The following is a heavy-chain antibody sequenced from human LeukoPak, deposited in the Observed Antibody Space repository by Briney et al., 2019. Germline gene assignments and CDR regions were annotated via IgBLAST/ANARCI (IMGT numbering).Heavy chain of an antibody. D-gene: IGHD3-22*01. V-gene: IGHV1-46*01. J-gene: IGHJ4*02. CDR1: GYTFTNYY. CDR2: INPSGGST. CDR3: ARDLASSGYYWD. Sequence: ASVKVSCTAFGYTFTNYYMHWVRQAPGQGLEWMGIINPSGGSTSYAQKFQGRVTMTRDTSTSTVYMELSSLRSEDTAVYYCARDLASSGYYWDWGQGTLVTVSS.